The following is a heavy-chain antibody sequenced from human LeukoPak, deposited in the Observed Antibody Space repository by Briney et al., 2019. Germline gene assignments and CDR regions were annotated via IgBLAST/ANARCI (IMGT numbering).Heavy chain of an antibody. CDR3: AKRGVVIRVILVGFHKEAYYFES. V-gene: IGHV3-23*01. Sequence: GGSLRLSCAVSGITLNNYGMTWVRQAPGKGLEWVAGISDSGGSTKYADSVKGRFTISRDNPKNTLYLQMNSLRAEDTAVYFCAKRGVVIRVILVGFHKEAYYFESWGQGALVTVSS. CDR1: GITLNNYG. CDR2: ISDSGGST. J-gene: IGHJ4*02. D-gene: IGHD3/OR15-3a*01.